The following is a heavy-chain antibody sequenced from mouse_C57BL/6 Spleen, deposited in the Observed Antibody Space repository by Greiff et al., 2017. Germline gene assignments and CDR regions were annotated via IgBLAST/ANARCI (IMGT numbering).Heavy chain of an antibody. CDR3: ARYDYDVWAWFAY. CDR1: GYTFTSYW. D-gene: IGHD2-4*01. V-gene: IGHV1-53*01. CDR2: INPSNGGT. Sequence: VQLQQPGTELVKPGASVKLSCKASGYTFTSYWMHWVKQRPGQGLEWIGNINPSNGGTNYNEKFKSKAKLTVDKSSSTAYMQLSSLTSEDSAVYYCARYDYDVWAWFAYWGQGTLVTVSA. J-gene: IGHJ3*01.